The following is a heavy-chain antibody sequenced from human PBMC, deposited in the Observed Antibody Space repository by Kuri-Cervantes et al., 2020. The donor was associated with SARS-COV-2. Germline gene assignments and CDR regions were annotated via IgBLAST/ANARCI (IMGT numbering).Heavy chain of an antibody. CDR1: GGSFSTAI. Sequence: SVKVSCKASGGSFSTAIISWVRQGPGQGLEWMGGIMPALGMPNYAQKFRGRATITADTSTATAYLELSGLKAEDTALYYCASDGVSGSLSLDFWGQGILVAVSS. CDR3: ASDGVSGSLSLDF. D-gene: IGHD6-19*01. CDR2: IMPALGMP. V-gene: IGHV1-69*10. J-gene: IGHJ4*02.